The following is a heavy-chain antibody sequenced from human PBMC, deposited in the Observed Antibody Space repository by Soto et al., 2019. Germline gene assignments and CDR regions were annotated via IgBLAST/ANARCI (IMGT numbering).Heavy chain of an antibody. D-gene: IGHD3-10*01. CDR2: ISYDGSNK. Sequence: GGSLRLSCAASGFTFSSYGMHWVRQAPGKGLEWVAVISYDGSNKYYADSVKGRFTISRDNSKNTLYLQMNSLRAEDTAVYYCAKDRYGSGNNWFDPWGQGTLVTVSS. CDR1: GFTFSSYG. CDR3: AKDRYGSGNNWFDP. J-gene: IGHJ5*02. V-gene: IGHV3-30*18.